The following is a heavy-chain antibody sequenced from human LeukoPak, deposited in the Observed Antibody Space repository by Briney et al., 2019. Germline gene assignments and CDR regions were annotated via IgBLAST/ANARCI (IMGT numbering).Heavy chain of an antibody. CDR2: IYSDNT. V-gene: IGHV3-53*01. CDR3: AELGITMIGGV. Sequence: PGGSLRLSCTVSGFTVSSNSMSWVRQAPGKGLEWVSFIYSDNTHYSDSVKGRFTISRDNSKSTLYLQMNSLRAEDTAVYYCAELGITMIGGVWGKGTTVTISS. J-gene: IGHJ6*04. CDR1: GFTVSSNS. D-gene: IGHD3-10*02.